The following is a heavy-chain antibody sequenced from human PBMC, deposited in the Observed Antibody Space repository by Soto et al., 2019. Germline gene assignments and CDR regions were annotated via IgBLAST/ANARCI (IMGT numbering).Heavy chain of an antibody. Sequence: SETLSLTCAVSGGSINSGGYSWSWIRQPPGKGLEWIGYIYHSGSTYYNPSLKSRVTISVDRSKNQFSLKLSSVTAADTAVYYCAREGTYCSGGSCYSGFDYWGQGTLVTVSS. CDR1: GGSINSGGYS. V-gene: IGHV4-30-2*01. D-gene: IGHD2-15*01. CDR2: IYHSGST. J-gene: IGHJ4*02. CDR3: AREGTYCSGGSCYSGFDY.